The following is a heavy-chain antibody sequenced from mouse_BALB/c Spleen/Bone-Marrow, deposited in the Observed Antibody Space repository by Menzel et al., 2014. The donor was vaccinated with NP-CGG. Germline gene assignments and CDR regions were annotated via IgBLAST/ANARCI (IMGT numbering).Heavy chain of an antibody. Sequence: VQLQQSGAELVKPGASVKLSCKASGYTFISYWMHWVKQRPGQGLEWIGEINPSNGRTNYNEKFKSKATLTVDKSSSTAHMQLSSLTSEDSAVYYCAPYYYGSSYGFYWYFDVWGAGTTVTVSS. CDR1: GYTFISYW. V-gene: IGHV1S81*02. D-gene: IGHD1-1*01. CDR3: APYYYGSSYGFYWYFDV. CDR2: INPSNGRT. J-gene: IGHJ1*01.